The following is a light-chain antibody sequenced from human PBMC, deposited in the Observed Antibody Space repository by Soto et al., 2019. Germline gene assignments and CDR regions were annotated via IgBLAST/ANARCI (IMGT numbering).Light chain of an antibody. CDR1: SSDVGAYIF. CDR3: GSYTSSRIYV. Sequence: QSVLTQPASVSGSPGQSITISCTGTSSDVGAYIFVSWYQQHPGKAPKLMIYDIINRPSGVSNRFSGSKSGNTASLTISGLQAEDEADYYCGSYTSSRIYVFGAGTKVTVL. CDR2: DII. J-gene: IGLJ1*01. V-gene: IGLV2-14*03.